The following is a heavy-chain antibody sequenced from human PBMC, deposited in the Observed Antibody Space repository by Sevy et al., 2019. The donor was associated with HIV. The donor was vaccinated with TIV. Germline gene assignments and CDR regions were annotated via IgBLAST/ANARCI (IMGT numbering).Heavy chain of an antibody. CDR2: ISSSSSYI. CDR1: GFTFSSYS. V-gene: IGHV3-21*04. D-gene: IGHD3-3*01. CDR3: AKTADFWSGYPN. Sequence: GGSLRLSCAASGFTFSSYSMNWVRQAPGKGLEWVSSISSSSSYIYYADSVKGRFTISRDNAKNSLYLQMNSLRAEDTAVYYCAKTADFWSGYPNWGQGTLVTVSS. J-gene: IGHJ4*02.